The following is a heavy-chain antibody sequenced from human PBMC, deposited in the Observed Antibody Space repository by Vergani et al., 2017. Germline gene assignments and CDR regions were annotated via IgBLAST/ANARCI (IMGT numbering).Heavy chain of an antibody. V-gene: IGHV3-33*01. CDR1: GFTFSSHS. CDR3: ARWGNEKRLDS. J-gene: IGHJ5*01. Sequence: QVQLVESEGGVVQPGRSLTLSCVASGFTFSSHSMHWVRQAPGKGLEWVAVIWHDGSNKYYGDSVKGRFTISRDNSRNTLYLQMNSLRVEDTAVYYCARWGNEKRLDSWGQGTLVTVCS. D-gene: IGHD1-1*01. CDR2: IWHDGSNK.